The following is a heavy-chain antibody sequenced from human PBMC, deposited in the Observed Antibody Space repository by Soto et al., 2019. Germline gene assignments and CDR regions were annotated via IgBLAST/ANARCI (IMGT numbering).Heavy chain of an antibody. CDR2: IYHSGST. CDR3: ARAGRGYCIFGSCGSERHRMYF. Sequence: PSETLSLTCAVSGGSISSGGYSWSWPRQPPGKGLEWIGYIYHSGSTYYNPSLKSRVNISVNKSKNQFSLKLSSVTAADTAVYYCARAGRGYCIFGSCGSERHRMYFCSRGTSVTVS. J-gene: IGHJ6*02. D-gene: IGHD2-15*01. V-gene: IGHV4-30-2*01. CDR1: GGSISSGGYS.